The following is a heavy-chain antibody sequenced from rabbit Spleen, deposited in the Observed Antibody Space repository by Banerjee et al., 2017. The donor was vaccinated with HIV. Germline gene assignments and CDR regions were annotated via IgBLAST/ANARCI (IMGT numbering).Heavy chain of an antibody. J-gene: IGHJ4*01. CDR3: ARDPAYASGSGAYIPYL. CDR2: IDPIFGRT. Sequence: QEQLKETGGGLVQPGGSLTLSCKASGFDFKHYGVTWVRQAPGKGLEWIGYIDPIFGRTYYASWVNGRFTISSHNAQNTLYLQLNSLTVADTATYFCARDPAYASGSGAYIPYLWGPGTLVTVS. D-gene: IGHD1-1*01. CDR1: GFDFKHYG. V-gene: IGHV1S47*01.